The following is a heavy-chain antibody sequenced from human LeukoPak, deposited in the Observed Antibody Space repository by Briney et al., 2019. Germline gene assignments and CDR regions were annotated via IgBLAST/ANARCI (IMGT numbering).Heavy chain of an antibody. V-gene: IGHV3-74*01. D-gene: IGHD5-18*01. J-gene: IGHJ6*03. CDR2: INTDGSST. CDR1: GFTFSSYW. Sequence: GGSLRLSYAASGFTFSSYWMHWVRQAPGKGLVWVSRINTDGSSTSYADSVKGRFTISRDNAKNTLYLQMNSLRAEDTAVYYCARAGYSYGYYYYYYMDVWGKGTTVTVSS. CDR3: ARAGYSYGYYYYYYMDV.